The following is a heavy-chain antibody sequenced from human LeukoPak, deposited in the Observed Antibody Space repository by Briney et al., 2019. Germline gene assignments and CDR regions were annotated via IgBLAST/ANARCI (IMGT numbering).Heavy chain of an antibody. J-gene: IGHJ3*02. CDR1: GFTFSSYS. CDR2: ISSSSSYI. CDR3: AKLADIVVVVAATREAFDI. V-gene: IGHV3-21*04. Sequence: PGGSLRLSCAASGFTFSSYSMNWVRQAPGKGLEWVSSISSSSSYIYYADSVKGRFTISRDNAKNSLYLQMNSLRAEDTAVYYCAKLADIVVVVAATREAFDIWGQGTMVTVSS. D-gene: IGHD2-15*01.